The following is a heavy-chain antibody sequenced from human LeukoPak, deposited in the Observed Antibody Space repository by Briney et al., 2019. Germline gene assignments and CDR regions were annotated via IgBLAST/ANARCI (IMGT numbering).Heavy chain of an antibody. D-gene: IGHD3-10*01. J-gene: IGHJ4*02. CDR2: VNHSGST. CDR3: ARVRHYYGSGSYYADEIFDY. CDR1: GGSISSGGYT. Sequence: PSQTLSLTCAASGGSISSGGYTWSWIPQPPGKGLDWTGYVNHSGSTYYNPSLNRLVTISVDTSKIQFSLKLSSLTAADTAVYYCARVRHYYGSGSYYADEIFDYWGQGTLVTVSA. V-gene: IGHV4-30-2*01.